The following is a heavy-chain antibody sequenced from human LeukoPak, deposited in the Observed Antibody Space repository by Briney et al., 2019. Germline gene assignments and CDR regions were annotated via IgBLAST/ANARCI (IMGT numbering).Heavy chain of an antibody. J-gene: IGHJ4*02. CDR1: GFAFSSYN. V-gene: IGHV3-48*04. Sequence: GGSLRLSCAASGFAFSSYNMNWVRQAPGKALEWVSFISSTGSSIYYPDSVKGRFTISRDNAKNSLYLQMNSLRAEDTAVYYCVSGNWWDWGQGTLVTVSS. CDR2: ISSTGSSI. D-gene: IGHD2-8*02. CDR3: VSGNWWD.